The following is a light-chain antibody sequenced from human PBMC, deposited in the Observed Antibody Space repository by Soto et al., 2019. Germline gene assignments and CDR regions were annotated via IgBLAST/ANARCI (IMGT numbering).Light chain of an antibody. V-gene: IGKV2-28*01. Sequence: DILMTQSPISLPVTPVEPASISCWSSRGLLHSTGKNYLDWFLQKPGKAPKLLIYKASTLKSGVPSRFSGSGSGTDFTLTISSLQPEDVATYYCQMYNIDPRTFGQGTKVDI. J-gene: IGKJ1*01. CDR1: RGLLHSTGKNY. CDR3: QMYNIDPRT. CDR2: KAS.